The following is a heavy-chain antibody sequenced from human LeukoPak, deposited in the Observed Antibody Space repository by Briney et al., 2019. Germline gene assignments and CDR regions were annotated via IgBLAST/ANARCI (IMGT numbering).Heavy chain of an antibody. CDR1: GYTFTGYY. D-gene: IGHD6-13*01. CDR2: INPNSGGT. J-gene: IGHJ4*02. CDR3: ARDLIWCIAAAGLQGNFDY. Sequence: ASVKVSCKASGYTFTGYYMHWVRQAPGQGLEWMGWINPNSGGTNYAQKFQGRVTMTRDTSISTAYMELSRLRSDDTAVYYCARDLIWCIAAAGLQGNFDYWGQGTLVTVSS. V-gene: IGHV1-2*02.